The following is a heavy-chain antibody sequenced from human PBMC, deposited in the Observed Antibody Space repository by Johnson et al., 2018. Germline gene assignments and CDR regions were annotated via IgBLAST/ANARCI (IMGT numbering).Heavy chain of an antibody. CDR1: GFTFSSYG. CDR3: AGQYGYNWDDAFDI. Sequence: QVQLVEAGGGVVQPGRSLRLSCAASGFTFSSYGMHWVRQAPGKGLEWGAVIWYDGSNKYYADSVKGRFTISRDNSKNTLYLQMHSRRAEDTAVYYCAGQYGYNWDDAFDIWGQVTMVTVSS. J-gene: IGHJ3*02. D-gene: IGHD5-24*01. V-gene: IGHV3-33*01. CDR2: IWYDGSNK.